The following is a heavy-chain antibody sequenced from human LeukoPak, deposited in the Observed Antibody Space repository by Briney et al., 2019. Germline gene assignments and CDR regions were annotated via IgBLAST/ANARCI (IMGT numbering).Heavy chain of an antibody. Sequence: SETLSLTCTVSGGSISSYYWSWIRQPPGKGLEWIGYIYYSGSTNYNPSLKSRVTISVDTSRNQFSLKLSSVTAADTAVYYCARGRDQQRAYYYDSSGYYYFDYWGQGTLVTVSS. CDR3: ARGRDQQRAYYYDSSGYYYFDY. CDR2: IYYSGST. J-gene: IGHJ4*02. D-gene: IGHD3-22*01. CDR1: GGSISSYY. V-gene: IGHV4-59*01.